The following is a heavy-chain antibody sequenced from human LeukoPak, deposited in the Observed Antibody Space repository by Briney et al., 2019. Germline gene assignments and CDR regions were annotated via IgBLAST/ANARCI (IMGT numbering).Heavy chain of an antibody. Sequence: GGSLRLSCAASGFTFSSYSMNWVRQAPGKGLEWVSSISSSSSYIYYADSVKGRFTISRDNAKNSLYLQMNSLRAEDTAVYYCARDRYYDILTGYSDYWGQGTLVTVSS. V-gene: IGHV3-21*01. CDR2: ISSSSSYI. J-gene: IGHJ4*02. CDR3: ARDRYYDILTGYSDY. D-gene: IGHD3-9*01. CDR1: GFTFSSYS.